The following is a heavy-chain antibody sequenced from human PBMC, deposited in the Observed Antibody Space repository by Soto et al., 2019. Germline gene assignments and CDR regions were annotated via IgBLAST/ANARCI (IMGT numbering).Heavy chain of an antibody. Sequence: QVQLQESGPGLVKPSQTLSLTCTVSGGSISSGDYYWSWIRQPPGKGLEWIGYIYYSGSTYYNPSLKGRVTISVDTSKNQFSLKLSSVTAADTAVYYCAGLSYYYGSGSLPGGYWGQGTLVTVSS. D-gene: IGHD3-10*01. V-gene: IGHV4-30-4*01. J-gene: IGHJ4*02. CDR3: AGLSYYYGSGSLPGGY. CDR1: GGSISSGDYY. CDR2: IYYSGST.